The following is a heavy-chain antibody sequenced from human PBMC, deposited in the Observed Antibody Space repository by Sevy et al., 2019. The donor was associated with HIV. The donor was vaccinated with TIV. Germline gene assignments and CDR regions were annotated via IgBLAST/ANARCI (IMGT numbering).Heavy chain of an antibody. Sequence: GGSLRLSCAASGFTFSDYRMHWVRQAPGKGLEWVAVISYDGRNNKYNADSVKGRFTISRDNSKTTVYLQMNSLRAEDTAIYYCARDRGEILSCAFDYWGQGTLVTVSS. CDR1: GFTFSDYR. J-gene: IGHJ4*02. CDR3: ARDRGEILSCAFDY. V-gene: IGHV3-30*04. D-gene: IGHD3-16*01. CDR2: ISYDGRNNK.